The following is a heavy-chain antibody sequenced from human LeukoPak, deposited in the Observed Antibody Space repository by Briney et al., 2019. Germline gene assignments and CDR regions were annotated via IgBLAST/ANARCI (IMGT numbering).Heavy chain of an antibody. V-gene: IGHV3-48*01. J-gene: IGHJ4*02. D-gene: IGHD5-12*01. CDR2: ISSSSSAK. CDR3: AIRKSGNAIDY. CDR1: GITFSSYS. Sequence: GGSLRLSCAASGITFSSYSMNWVRQAPGKGLEWVSYISSSSSAKDYADSVKGRFTISRDNAKNSLYLEMNSLRAEDTAVYYCAIRKSGNAIDYWGQGTLVTVSS.